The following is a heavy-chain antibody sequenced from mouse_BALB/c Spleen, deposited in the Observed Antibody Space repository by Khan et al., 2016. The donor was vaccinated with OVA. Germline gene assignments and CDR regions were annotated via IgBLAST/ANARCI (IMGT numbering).Heavy chain of an antibody. J-gene: IGHJ3*01. Sequence: QVQLKQSGPGLVAPSQTLSITCTVSGFSLTSYGVHWVRQPPGKGLEWLGVIWAGGSTNHNSAPMSRPSISKDNPKSPVCLKMNGLQTDDTAMYYCGRALCYGAWFAYWGQGTLVTVSA. CDR1: GFSLTSYG. D-gene: IGHD1-1*01. V-gene: IGHV2-9*02. CDR2: IWAGGST. CDR3: GRALCYGAWFAY.